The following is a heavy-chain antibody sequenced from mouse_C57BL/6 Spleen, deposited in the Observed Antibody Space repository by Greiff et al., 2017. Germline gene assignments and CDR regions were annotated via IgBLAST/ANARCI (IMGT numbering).Heavy chain of an antibody. CDR2: IYPGDGDT. CDR1: GYAFSSSW. D-gene: IGHD1-1*01. V-gene: IGHV1-82*01. Sequence: QVQLQQSGPELVKPGASVKISCKASGYAFSSSWMNWVKQRPGQGLEWIGRIYPGDGDTNYNGKFKGKATLTADKSSSTAYMQLSSLTSEDSAVYVCARSYYYGSSYWYFDVWGTGTTVTVSS. J-gene: IGHJ1*03. CDR3: ARSYYYGSSYWYFDV.